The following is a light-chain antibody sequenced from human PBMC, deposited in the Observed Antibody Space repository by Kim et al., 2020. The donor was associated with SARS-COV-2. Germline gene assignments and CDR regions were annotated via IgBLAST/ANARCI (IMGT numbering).Light chain of an antibody. CDR2: QGS. CDR1: KLGDKY. V-gene: IGLV3-1*01. Sequence: SLAPGQTASIPCSGDKLGDKYACWYQQKPGQSPVLVIYQGSKRPSGIPERFSGSNSGNTATLTISGTQAMDEADYYCQAWDSSTAVFGTGTKVTVL. CDR3: QAWDSSTAV. J-gene: IGLJ1*01.